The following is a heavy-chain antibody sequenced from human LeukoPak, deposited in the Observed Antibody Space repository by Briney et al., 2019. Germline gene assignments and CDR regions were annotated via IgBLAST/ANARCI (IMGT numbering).Heavy chain of an antibody. V-gene: IGHV3-23*01. CDR1: GFTFSSYA. J-gene: IGHJ4*02. CDR2: ISGSGGST. Sequence: TGGSLRLSCAASGFTFSSYAMSWVRQAPGKGLEWVSAISGSGGSTYYADSVKGGFTISRDNSKNTLFLQMNSLRAEDTAIYYCAKDLGDCSSTSCFFDYWGQGTLVTVSS. D-gene: IGHD2-2*01. CDR3: AKDLGDCSSTSCFFDY.